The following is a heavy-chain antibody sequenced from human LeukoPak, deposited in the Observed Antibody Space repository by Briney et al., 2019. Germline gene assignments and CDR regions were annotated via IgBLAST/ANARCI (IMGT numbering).Heavy chain of an antibody. J-gene: IGHJ4*02. CDR2: IYWNDDK. V-gene: IGHV2-5*01. CDR3: AHRLTESYSTSWHFDY. CDR1: GFSLNTSRVG. Sequence: SGPTLVKPTQTLTLTFTFSGFSLNTSRVGVGWFLQPPAKVLEWLALIYWNDDKRYSPSLKSRLTITKDTSKNQVVLTVTNMDRVDTARYYCAHRLTESYSTSWHFDYWGQGALVTVCS. D-gene: IGHD6-13*01.